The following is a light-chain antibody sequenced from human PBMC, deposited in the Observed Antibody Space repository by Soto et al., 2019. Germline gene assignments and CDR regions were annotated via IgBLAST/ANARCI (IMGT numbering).Light chain of an antibody. CDR3: SSYTSSSTHVV. V-gene: IGLV2-14*01. CDR1: SSDVGGYNY. Sequence: QSALTQPASVSGSPGQSITISCTGTSSDVGGYNYVSWYQQHPGKAPKLMIYEVSNRPSGVSNLFSGSKSGNTASLTISGLQAEDEADYYCSSYTSSSTHVVFGGGTQLTVL. J-gene: IGLJ2*01. CDR2: EVS.